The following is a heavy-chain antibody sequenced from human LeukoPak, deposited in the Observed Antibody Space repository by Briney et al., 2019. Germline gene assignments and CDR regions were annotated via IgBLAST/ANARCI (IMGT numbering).Heavy chain of an antibody. CDR3: TRPDREDRGVYNIDF. CDR2: IYPSGNS. CDR1: GGSISGYY. Sequence: SETLSLTCTVSGGSISGYYWNWLRHPPGKGLEWLGYIYPSGNSDYNPSLKSRVSISVDTSKKQIPLRLSSVRAADPPVFYCTRPDREDRGVYNIDFWGQGTLVTVSS. V-gene: IGHV4-4*09. D-gene: IGHD1-1*01. J-gene: IGHJ4*02.